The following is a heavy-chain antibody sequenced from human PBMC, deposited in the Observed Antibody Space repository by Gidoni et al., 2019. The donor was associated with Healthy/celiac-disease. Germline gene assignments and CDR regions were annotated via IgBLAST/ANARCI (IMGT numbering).Heavy chain of an antibody. CDR3: ARDRRSRLDGYKRGDAFDI. D-gene: IGHD5-12*01. Sequence: QVQLQESGPGLVKPSETLSLTCTVSGGSISSYYWSWIRQPPGKGLEWIWYIYYSGSTNYNPSLKSRVTISVDTSKNQFSLKLSSVTAADTAVYYCARDRRSRLDGYKRGDAFDIWGQGTMVTVSS. CDR2: IYYSGST. J-gene: IGHJ3*02. V-gene: IGHV4-59*01. CDR1: GGSISSYY.